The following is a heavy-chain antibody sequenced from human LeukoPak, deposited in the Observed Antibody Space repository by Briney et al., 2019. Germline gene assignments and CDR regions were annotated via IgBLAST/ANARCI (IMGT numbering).Heavy chain of an antibody. Sequence: GGSLRLSCAASGFTFSSYSMNWVRQAPGKGLEWVSSISSSSSYIYYADSVKGRLTISRDNAKNSLYLQMNSLRAEDTAVYYCARGGRRDLGYCSSTSCYAQXYFDYWGQGTLVTVSS. CDR3: ARGGRRDLGYCSSTSCYAQXYFDY. J-gene: IGHJ4*02. D-gene: IGHD2-2*01. V-gene: IGHV3-21*01. CDR2: ISSSSSYI. CDR1: GFTFSSYS.